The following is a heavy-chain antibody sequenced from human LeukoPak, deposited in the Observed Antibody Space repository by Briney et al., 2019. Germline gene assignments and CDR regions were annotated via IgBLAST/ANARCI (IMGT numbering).Heavy chain of an antibody. CDR2: INWNGGST. Sequence: PGGSLRLSCAASGFTFNDYGMTWVRQVSGKGLEWVSNINWNGGSTGYTDSVKGRFTISRDNAKNSLYLQMNSLRAEDTALYYCARGDFGVTPTPTYYYYYMDGWGKGTMVPVSS. CDR1: GFTFNDYG. J-gene: IGHJ6*03. CDR3: ARGDFGVTPTPTYYYYYMDG. V-gene: IGHV3-20*04. D-gene: IGHD4/OR15-4a*01.